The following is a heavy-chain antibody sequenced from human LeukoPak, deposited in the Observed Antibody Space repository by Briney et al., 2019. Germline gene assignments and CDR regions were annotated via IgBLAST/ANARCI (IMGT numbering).Heavy chain of an antibody. D-gene: IGHD5-18*01. Sequence: SVKVSCKASGGTFSSYAISWVRQAPGQGLEWMGGIIPVFGTANYAQKFQGRVTITTDESTSTAYMELSSLRSEDTAVYYCARRGNSYGSNWFDPWGKGTLVTVSS. CDR1: GGTFSSYA. CDR3: ARRGNSYGSNWFDP. CDR2: IIPVFGTA. V-gene: IGHV1-69*05. J-gene: IGHJ5*02.